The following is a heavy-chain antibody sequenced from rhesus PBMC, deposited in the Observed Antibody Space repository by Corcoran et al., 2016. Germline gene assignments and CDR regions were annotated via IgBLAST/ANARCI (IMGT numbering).Heavy chain of an antibody. D-gene: IGHD3-3*01. J-gene: IGHJ3*01. CDR3: TRVYNIWTGYPDAFDF. CDR2: IGGSRGHP. Sequence: QVQLQESGPGLVKPSATLSLTCAVSGGSFVGYYWGWFRQPPGQGREGIGFIGGSRGHPPTNPALKGRGTISTDASKTQISLKLGSVTGADTSVYYCTRVYNIWTGYPDAFDFWGQGLRVTVSS. V-gene: IGHV4-165*01. CDR1: GGSFVGYY.